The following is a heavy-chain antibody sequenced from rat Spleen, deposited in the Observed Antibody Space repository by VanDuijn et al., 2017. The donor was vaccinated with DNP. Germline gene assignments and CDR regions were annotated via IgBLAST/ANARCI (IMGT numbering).Heavy chain of an antibody. V-gene: IGHV5-7*01. CDR2: ISYDGGST. CDR1: GFTFSDYN. D-gene: IGHD1-11*01. J-gene: IGHJ2*01. Sequence: EVQLVESGGDLVQPGRSLKLFCAASGFTFSDYNMAWVRQAPKKGLEWVATISYDGGSTFYRDSVRGRFTISRDNAKSTLYLQMDSLRSEDTATYYCAYGGYWGQGVMVTVSS. CDR3: AYGGY.